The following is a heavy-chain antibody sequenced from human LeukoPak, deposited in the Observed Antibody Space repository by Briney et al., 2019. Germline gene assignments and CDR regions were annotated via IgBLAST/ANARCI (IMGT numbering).Heavy chain of an antibody. CDR1: GFTFSDYY. CDR2: ISSSGSTI. D-gene: IGHD3-10*01. J-gene: IGHJ4*02. V-gene: IGHV3-11*01. CDR3: ARAPLSLWFGEFDY. Sequence: SGGSLRLSCAASGFTFSDYYMSWIRQAPGKGLEWVSYISSSGSTIYYADSVKGRFTISRDNAKNSLYLQMNSLRAEDTAVYYCARAPLSLWFGEFDYWGQGTLVTVSS.